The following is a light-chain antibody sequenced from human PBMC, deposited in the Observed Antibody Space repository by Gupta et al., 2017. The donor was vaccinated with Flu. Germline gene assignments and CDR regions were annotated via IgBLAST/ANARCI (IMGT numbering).Light chain of an antibody. CDR1: SSNIGAGYD. V-gene: IGLV1-40*01. Sequence: HSVLTQPPSVSAAPGQSVTISCTGTSSNIGAGYDVHWYQQLPGTAPKLLIYGNSNRPSGVPDRFSGSKSGTSASLAITGLQAEDEADYYCQSYDSSLSAFYVFGTGTKVTVL. CDR2: GNS. CDR3: QSYDSSLSAFYV. J-gene: IGLJ1*01.